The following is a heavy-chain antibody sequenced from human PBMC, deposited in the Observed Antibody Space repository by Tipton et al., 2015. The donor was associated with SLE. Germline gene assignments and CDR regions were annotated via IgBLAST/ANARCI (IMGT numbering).Heavy chain of an antibody. CDR2: IRTRPNSYAT. J-gene: IGHJ6*02. D-gene: IGHD1-14*01. CDR1: GFNLGDSA. CDR3: ARHIPELPLRV. V-gene: IGHV3-73*01. Sequence: SLRLSCAASGFNLGDSAMHWVRQASGKGLEWVARIRTRPNSYATVYAESVKGRFTISRDDSKNTAYLQMNSLKNEDTAVYYCARHIPELPLRVWGHGTTVTVSS.